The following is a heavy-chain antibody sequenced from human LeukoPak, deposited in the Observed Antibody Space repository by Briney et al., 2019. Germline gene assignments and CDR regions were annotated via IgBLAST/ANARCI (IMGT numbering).Heavy chain of an antibody. Sequence: GGSLRLSCAASGFTFSSNAMNWVRQAPGKGLEWFSAISGTGSTTYYADSVKGRFTISRDNSKNTLYLQLNSLRADDTAVYYCAKVTGAPVGAATDWGQGTLVTVSS. CDR2: ISGTGSTT. D-gene: IGHD1-26*01. CDR3: AKVTGAPVGAATD. V-gene: IGHV3-23*01. CDR1: GFTFSSNA. J-gene: IGHJ4*02.